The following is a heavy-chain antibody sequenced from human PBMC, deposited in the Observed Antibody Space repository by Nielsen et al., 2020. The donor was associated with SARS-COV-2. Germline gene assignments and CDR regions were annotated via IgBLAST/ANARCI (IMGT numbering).Heavy chain of an antibody. Sequence: LRLSCTVSGYSISSDYYWGWIRQGPGKALQWIGYIYYTGSTYYNPSLKSRISISMDTSKNLFSLNLTSVTAADTAVYYCGRGLYSEYPRYNWFDPWGQGILVTVSS. CDR3: GRGLYSEYPRYNWFDP. CDR1: GYSISSDYY. J-gene: IGHJ5*02. CDR2: IYYTGST. V-gene: IGHV4-31*03. D-gene: IGHD4-11*01.